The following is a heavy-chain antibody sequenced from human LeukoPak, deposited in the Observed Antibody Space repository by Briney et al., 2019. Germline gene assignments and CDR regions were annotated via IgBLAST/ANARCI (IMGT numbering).Heavy chain of an antibody. CDR2: MSYDESKR. V-gene: IGHV3-30-3*01. CDR1: GFSVSSYG. D-gene: IGHD1-26*01. J-gene: IGHJ4*02. Sequence: GGSLRLSCVGSGFSVSSYGMHWVRQAPGKGLEWVGVMSYDESKRYYADSVKGRFTISRDNSKNTLYLQVNSLRAEDTAVYYCAKGGKWDVTPFDYWGQGTLVTVSS. CDR3: AKGGKWDVTPFDY.